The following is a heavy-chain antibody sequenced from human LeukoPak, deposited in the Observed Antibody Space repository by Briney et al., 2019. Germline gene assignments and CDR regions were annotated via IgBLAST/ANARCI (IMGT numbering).Heavy chain of an antibody. V-gene: IGHV4-39*07. CDR1: GVSISSSSYY. D-gene: IGHD5-24*01. CDR2: INHSGST. CDR3: ARGLVEMATIWSYYYYGMDV. Sequence: SETLSLTCTVSGVSISSSSYYWGWVRQPPGKGLEWIGEINHSGSTNYNPSLKSRVTISVDTSKNQFSLKLSSVTAADTAVYYCARGLVEMATIWSYYYYGMDVWGQGTTVTVSS. J-gene: IGHJ6*02.